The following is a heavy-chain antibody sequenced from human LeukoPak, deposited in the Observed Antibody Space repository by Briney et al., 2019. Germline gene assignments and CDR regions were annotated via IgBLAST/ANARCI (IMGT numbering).Heavy chain of an antibody. CDR2: LSYGGTNK. V-gene: IGHV3-30-3*01. Sequence: GGSLRLSCAASGFTFSDYAMHWVRQAPGKGLEWVAVLSYGGTNKYYADSVKGRFTISRDNAKNSLPLQMNSLRAEDTAIYYCARDRRVGATWSVGAFDIWGQGTTVTVSS. J-gene: IGHJ3*02. CDR1: GFTFSDYA. D-gene: IGHD1-26*01. CDR3: ARDRRVGATWSVGAFDI.